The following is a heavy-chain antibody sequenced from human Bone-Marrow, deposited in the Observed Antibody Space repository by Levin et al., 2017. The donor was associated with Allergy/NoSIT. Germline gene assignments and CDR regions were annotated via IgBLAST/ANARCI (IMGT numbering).Heavy chain of an antibody. CDR3: AKDDWDTGISWYFDL. J-gene: IGHJ2*01. CDR1: GFIFSSYG. Sequence: GGSLRLSCAASGFIFSSYGMHWVRQAPGKGLEWVAVISQDASNKYYGDSVKGRFTTSRDNYKNTMYLQMNSLRVEDTAVYYCAKDDWDTGISWYFDLWGRGTLVTVSS. D-gene: IGHD5-18*01. V-gene: IGHV3-30*18. CDR2: ISQDASNK.